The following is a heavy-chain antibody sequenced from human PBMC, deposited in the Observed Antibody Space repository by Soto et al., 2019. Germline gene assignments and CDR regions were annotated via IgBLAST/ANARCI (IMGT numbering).Heavy chain of an antibody. D-gene: IGHD7-27*01. J-gene: IGHJ4*02. CDR3: ATRGLTGDQRSFDF. V-gene: IGHV3-30-3*01. Sequence: QVQLVESGGGVVQPGRSLRLSCAVSGLTFSNYDMQWVRQAPGKGLEWVAVISLDGSKKYYADSMKGRFTISRDNTKNTLYMQLDSLRAEDTAVYYCATRGLTGDQRSFDFWGQGTLVTVSS. CDR2: ISLDGSKK. CDR1: GLTFSNYD.